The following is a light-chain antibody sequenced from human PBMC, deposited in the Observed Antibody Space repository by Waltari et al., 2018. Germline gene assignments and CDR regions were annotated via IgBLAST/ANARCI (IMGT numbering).Light chain of an antibody. J-gene: IGKJ2*01. V-gene: IGKV1-5*03. CDR1: QSISTW. CDR2: KAS. Sequence: DIQMTQSPSSLSASVGEKVTITCRASQSISTWLAWFQLKPGKAPKLLIYKASNLESGVPSRFSGSGSGTEFTLTISSLLPEDFATYYCQQYNSDSHSFGQGTRLEIK. CDR3: QQYNSDSHS.